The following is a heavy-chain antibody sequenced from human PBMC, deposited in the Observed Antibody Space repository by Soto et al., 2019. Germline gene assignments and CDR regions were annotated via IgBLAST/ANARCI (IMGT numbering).Heavy chain of an antibody. CDR1: GYTFTSYD. Sequence: QVQLVQSGAEVKKPGASVKVSCKASGYTFTSYDINWVRQATGQGLEWMGRMNPNSGNTGYAQKFQRRVTMTRSTSISTAYMELMSRRSADAAVYYCARGGEYPQYIVVAVAATLDNWCQGTLVTVSS. CDR3: ARGGEYPQYIVVAVAATLDN. CDR2: MNPNSGNT. V-gene: IGHV1-8*01. J-gene: IGHJ4*02. D-gene: IGHD2-15*01.